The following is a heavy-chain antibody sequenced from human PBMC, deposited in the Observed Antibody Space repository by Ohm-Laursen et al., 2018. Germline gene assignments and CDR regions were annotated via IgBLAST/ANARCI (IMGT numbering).Heavy chain of an antibody. CDR1: GFTFSTYG. Sequence: SLRLSCTASGFTFSTYGMSWVRQAPGKGLEWVSGININGAMTHYADSVKGRFTMSRDNSKNSLYLQMNSLRAEDTAVYYCARDGYLYSSGWYGDAFDIWGQGTMVTVSS. J-gene: IGHJ3*02. CDR3: ARDGYLYSSGWYGDAFDI. D-gene: IGHD6-19*01. V-gene: IGHV3-23*01. CDR2: ININGAMT.